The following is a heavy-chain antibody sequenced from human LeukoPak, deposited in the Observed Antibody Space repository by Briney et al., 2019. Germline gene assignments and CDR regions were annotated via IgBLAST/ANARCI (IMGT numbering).Heavy chain of an antibody. D-gene: IGHD6-25*01. CDR1: GFTFSYYA. J-gene: IGHJ4*02. CDR3: AKARGPAATHPDY. CDR2: LYGSGGVT. Sequence: GRSLRLSCAASGFTFSYYAMTWVRQAPGKGLEWVSALYGSGGVTFYADSVKGRFTISRDDSKNTLYLQMNSLRAEDTAVYYCAKARGPAATHPDYWGQGTLDTVSS. V-gene: IGHV3-23*01.